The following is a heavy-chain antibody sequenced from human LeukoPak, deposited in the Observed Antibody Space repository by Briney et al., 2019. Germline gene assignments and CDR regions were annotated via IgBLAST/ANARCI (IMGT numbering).Heavy chain of an antibody. J-gene: IGHJ4*02. CDR2: INHSGST. Sequence: TSETLSLTCAVYGGSFSGYYWSWIRQPPGKGLEWIGEINHSGSTNYNPSLKSRVTISVDTSKNQFSLKLSSVTAADTAVYYCARVIKRITMIVGAFDYWGQGTLVTVSS. V-gene: IGHV4-34*01. CDR3: ARVIKRITMIVGAFDY. D-gene: IGHD3-22*01. CDR1: GGSFSGYY.